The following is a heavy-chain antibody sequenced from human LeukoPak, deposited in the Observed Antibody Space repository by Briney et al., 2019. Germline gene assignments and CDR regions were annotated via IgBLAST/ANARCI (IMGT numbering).Heavy chain of an antibody. CDR3: ARDRCSSTSCYWGGEYYFDY. CDR2: ISPYNGNT. J-gene: IGHJ4*02. V-gene: IGHV1-18*01. D-gene: IGHD2-2*01. Sequence: ASVKVSCKASGYTFTSYGISWVRQAPGQGLEWMGWISPYNGNTNYAQKLQGRVTMTTDTSTSTAYMELRSLRSDDTAVYYCARDRCSSTSCYWGGEYYFDYWGQGTLVTVSS. CDR1: GYTFTSYG.